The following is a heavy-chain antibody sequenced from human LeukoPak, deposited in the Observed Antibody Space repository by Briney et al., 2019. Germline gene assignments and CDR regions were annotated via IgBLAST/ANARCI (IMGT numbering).Heavy chain of an antibody. D-gene: IGHD6-19*01. J-gene: IGHJ4*02. CDR3: AKDLVGVAGKI. CDR1: GFTFSSYG. V-gene: IGHV3-30*18. CDR2: ISYDGSNK. Sequence: GGSLRLSCAASGFTFSSYGMHWVRQAPGKGLEWVAVISYDGSNKYYADSVKGRFTISRDNSKNTLYLQMNSLRAEDTAVYCCAKDLVGVAGKIWGQGTLVTVSS.